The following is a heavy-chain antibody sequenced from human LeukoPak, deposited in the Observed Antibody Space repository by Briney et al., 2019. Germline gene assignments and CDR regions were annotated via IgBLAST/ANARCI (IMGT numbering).Heavy chain of an antibody. D-gene: IGHD2-2*01. CDR3: ATEHDYCSSTSCYPSYFDY. Sequence: ASVKVSCKASGYTFTGYYMHWVRQAPGQGLEWMGRINPNSGGTNDAQKFQGRVTMTRDTSISTAYMELSRLRSDDTAVYYCATEHDYCSSTSCYPSYFDYWGQGTLVTVSS. CDR1: GYTFTGYY. V-gene: IGHV1-2*06. CDR2: INPNSGGT. J-gene: IGHJ4*02.